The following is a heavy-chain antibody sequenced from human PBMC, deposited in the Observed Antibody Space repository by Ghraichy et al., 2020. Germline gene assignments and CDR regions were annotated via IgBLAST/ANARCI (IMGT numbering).Heavy chain of an antibody. D-gene: IGHD3-16*01. CDR1: GGSISNYY. CDR3: AKGAGYYDYLPLAY. CDR2: IYSSGNT. Sequence: SQTLSLTCTVSGGSISNYYWTWIRQTPGKGLEWIGYIYSSGNTNYNPTLKSRVTVSLDTSKNQFSLKLNSVTAADTALYYCAKGAGYYDYLPLAYWGQGTLVTVSS. V-gene: IGHV4-59*01. J-gene: IGHJ4*02.